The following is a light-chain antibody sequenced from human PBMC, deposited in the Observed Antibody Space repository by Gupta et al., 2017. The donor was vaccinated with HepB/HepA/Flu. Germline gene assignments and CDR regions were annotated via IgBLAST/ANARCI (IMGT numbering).Light chain of an antibody. J-gene: IGLJ1*01. Sequence: QSPLTQPASVSGSPGQSITIPSTGTTGDVGGDNYVSWYQEHPGKAPKLIIYDVSNRPSGVSSCFAGSKSGNTASMTISGLQAEDEAYYYCSSYTSSSTYVFGTGTKVTVL. CDR2: DVS. CDR1: TGDVGGDNY. CDR3: SSYTSSSTYV. V-gene: IGLV2-14*03.